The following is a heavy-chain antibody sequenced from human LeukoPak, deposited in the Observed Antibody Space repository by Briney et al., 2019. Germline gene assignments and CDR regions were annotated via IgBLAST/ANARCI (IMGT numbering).Heavy chain of an antibody. V-gene: IGHV1-69*05. CDR1: GGTFSSYA. J-gene: IGHJ5*02. CDR3: ARDNYAGANWFDP. Sequence: SVKVSCKASGGTFSSYAISWVRQAPGQGLEWMGGIIPIFGTANYAQKFQGRVTITTDESTSTAYMELSSLRSEDTAVYYCARDNYAGANWFDPWGQGTLVTISS. CDR2: IIPIFGTA. D-gene: IGHD1-7*01.